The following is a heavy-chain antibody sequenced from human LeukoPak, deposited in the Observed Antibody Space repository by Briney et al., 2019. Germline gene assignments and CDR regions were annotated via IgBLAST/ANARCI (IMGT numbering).Heavy chain of an antibody. CDR2: IYSGGST. D-gene: IGHD4-17*01. CDR3: ARAMNGDSYFDY. CDR1: GFTVTTNY. V-gene: IGHV3-53*01. Sequence: GGSLRLSCAASGFTVTTNYMSWVRQAPGKGLEWVSIIYSGGSTYYADSVKGRFTISRDNSKNTLFLQMNSLRADDTVVYYCARAMNGDSYFDYWGQGTLVTVSS. J-gene: IGHJ4*02.